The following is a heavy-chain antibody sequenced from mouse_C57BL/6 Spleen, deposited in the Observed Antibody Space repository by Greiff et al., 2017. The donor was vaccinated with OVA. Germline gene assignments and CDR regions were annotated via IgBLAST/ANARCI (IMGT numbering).Heavy chain of an antibody. CDR2: ISYDGSN. J-gene: IGHJ4*01. Sequence: ESGPGLVKPSQSLSLTCSVTGYSITSGYYWNWIRQFPGNKLEWMGYISYDGSNNYNPSLKNRISITRDTSKNQFFLKLNSVTTEDTATYYCARVDYDGVYYAMDYWGQGTSVTVSS. CDR1: GYSITSGYY. D-gene: IGHD2-4*01. V-gene: IGHV3-6*01. CDR3: ARVDYDGVYYAMDY.